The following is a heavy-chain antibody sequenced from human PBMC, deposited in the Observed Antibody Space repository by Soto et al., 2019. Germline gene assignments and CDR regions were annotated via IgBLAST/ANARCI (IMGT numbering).Heavy chain of an antibody. CDR3: ARDGSTNSSSFFLGYSSGWLHYYYYYMDV. D-gene: IGHD6-19*01. V-gene: IGHV3-21*01. CDR2: ISSSSSYI. Sequence: GGSLRLSCAASGFTFSSYSMNWVRQAPGKGLEWVSSISSSSSYIYYADSVKGRFTISRDNAKNSLYLQMNSLRAEDTAVYYCARDGSTNSSSFFLGYSSGWLHYYYYYMDVWGKGTTVTVSS. J-gene: IGHJ6*03. CDR1: GFTFSSYS.